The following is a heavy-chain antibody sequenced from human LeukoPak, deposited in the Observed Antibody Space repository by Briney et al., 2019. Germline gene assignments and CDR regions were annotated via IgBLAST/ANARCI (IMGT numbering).Heavy chain of an antibody. CDR3: ARAPTLQQLVGYYMDV. D-gene: IGHD6-13*01. J-gene: IGHJ6*03. Sequence: GGSLRLSWAASGFTFSSYGMHWVRQAPGKGLEWVAVIWYDGSNKYYADSVKGRFTISRDNSKNTLYLQMNSLRAEDTAVYYCARAPTLQQLVGYYMDVWGKGTTVTVSS. CDR2: IWYDGSNK. CDR1: GFTFSSYG. V-gene: IGHV3-33*01.